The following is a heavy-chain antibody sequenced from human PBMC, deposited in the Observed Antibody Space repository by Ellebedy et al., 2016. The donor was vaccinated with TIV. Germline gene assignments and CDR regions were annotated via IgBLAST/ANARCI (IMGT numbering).Heavy chain of an antibody. CDR2: ISSDGTNK. CDR1: RFTFSIFG. D-gene: IGHD1-26*01. J-gene: IGHJ4*02. V-gene: IGHV3-30*18. CDR3: AKDESDGELPRPFDY. Sequence: GESLKISXAASRFTFSIFGLHWVRQAPGKGLEWVAIISSDGTNKYYADSERGRFTISRDNSKNTLYLQMDSLRAEDTAVYYCAKDESDGELPRPFDYWGQGTLVTVSS.